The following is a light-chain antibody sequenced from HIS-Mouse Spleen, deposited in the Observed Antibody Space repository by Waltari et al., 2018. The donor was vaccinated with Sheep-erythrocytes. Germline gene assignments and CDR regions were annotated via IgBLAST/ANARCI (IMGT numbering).Light chain of an antibody. CDR3: CSYAGSYNHV. CDR2: EGS. CDR1: SSDGGSYNL. V-gene: IGLV2-14*02. J-gene: IGLJ1*01. Sequence: QSALTQPASVSGSPGQSITISCTGTSSDGGSYNLVSWYHQPPGKAPKLMIYEGSKRPSGVSNRFSGSKSGNTASLTISGLQAEDEADYYCCSYAGSYNHVFATGTKVTVL.